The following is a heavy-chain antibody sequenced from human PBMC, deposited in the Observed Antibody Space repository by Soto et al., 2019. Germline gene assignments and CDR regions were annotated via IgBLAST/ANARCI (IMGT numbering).Heavy chain of an antibody. Sequence: QVQLQESGPGLVKPSQTLSLTCTVSGGSISSGGYYWSWIRQHPGKGLEWIGYIYYSGSTYYNPSLKSRVTISVDTSKNQFSRKRSSVTAADTAVYYCARWSREVRGVIITRPLDYWCQGTLVTVSS. CDR1: GGSISSGGYY. V-gene: IGHV4-31*03. CDR3: ARWSREVRGVIITRPLDY. CDR2: IYYSGST. J-gene: IGHJ4*02. D-gene: IGHD3-10*01.